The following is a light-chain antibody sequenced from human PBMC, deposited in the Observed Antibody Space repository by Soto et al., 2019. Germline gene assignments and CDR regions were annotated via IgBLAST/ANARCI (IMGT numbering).Light chain of an antibody. CDR3: QQYGSSSYT. J-gene: IGKJ2*01. CDR2: AAS. V-gene: IGKV3-20*01. Sequence: EIVLTQSPGTLSLSPEERATLSCRASQSISSSYLAWYQQKPGQAPRLLIYAASSRTTGIPDRFSGSGSGTDFTLTISRLEPEDFAEYYCQQYGSSSYTFGQGTQLEIK. CDR1: QSISSSY.